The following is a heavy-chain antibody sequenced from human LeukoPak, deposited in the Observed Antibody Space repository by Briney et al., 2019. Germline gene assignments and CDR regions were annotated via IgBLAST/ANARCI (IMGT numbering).Heavy chain of an antibody. CDR1: GFTFSSYA. Sequence: GSLRLSCAASGFTFSSYAMSWIRQPPGKGLEWIGEINHSGSTNYNPSLKSRVTISVDTSKNQFSLKLSSVTAADTAVYYCARERRATPDYWGQGTLVTVSS. V-gene: IGHV4-34*01. CDR2: INHSGST. J-gene: IGHJ4*02. D-gene: IGHD1-26*01. CDR3: ARERRATPDY.